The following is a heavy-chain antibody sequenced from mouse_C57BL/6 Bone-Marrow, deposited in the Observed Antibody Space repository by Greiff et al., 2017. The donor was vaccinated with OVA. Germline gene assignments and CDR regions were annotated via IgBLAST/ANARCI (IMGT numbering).Heavy chain of an antibody. D-gene: IGHD2-4*01. CDR3: TTWDYGRWFAY. CDR2: IDPEDGDT. J-gene: IGHJ3*01. V-gene: IGHV14-1*01. Sequence: EVKLQESGAELVRPGASVKLSCTASGFNIKDYYMHWVKQRPEQGLEWIGRIDPEDGDTEYAPKFQGKATMTADTSSNTAYLQLSSLTSEDTAVYYCTTWDYGRWFAYWGQGTLVTVSA. CDR1: GFNIKDYY.